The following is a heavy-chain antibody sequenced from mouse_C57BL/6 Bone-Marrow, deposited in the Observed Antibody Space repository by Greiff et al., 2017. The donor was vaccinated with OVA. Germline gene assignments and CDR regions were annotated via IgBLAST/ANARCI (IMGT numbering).Heavy chain of an antibody. D-gene: IGHD1-1*01. Sequence: VKLQQPGAELVKPGASVKMSCKASGYTFTSYWITWVKQRPGQGLEWLGDIYPGSGRTNYNEQFKSKATLTVDTSSSTAYMQLSSLTSEDSAVYYCAGDGVFAMGYWGQGTSVTVSS. CDR1: GYTFTSYW. CDR2: IYPGSGRT. CDR3: AGDGVFAMGY. J-gene: IGHJ4*01. V-gene: IGHV1-55*01.